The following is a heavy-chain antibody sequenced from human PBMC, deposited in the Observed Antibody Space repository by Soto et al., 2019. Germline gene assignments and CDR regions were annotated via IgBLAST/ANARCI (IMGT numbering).Heavy chain of an antibody. CDR1: GGACSSNA. Sequence: SGKVSCKASGGACSSNAISCVLQAPLQRLEGLGGIIPMLRTPHYAHNFQGRVTITTYESTNTAYMELSRLRSEDTAVYFCARGADWRSFDFDNWGQGSLVTVSS. CDR2: IIPMLRTP. D-gene: IGHD2-21*01. CDR3: ARGADWRSFDFDN. V-gene: IGHV1-69*05. J-gene: IGHJ4*02.